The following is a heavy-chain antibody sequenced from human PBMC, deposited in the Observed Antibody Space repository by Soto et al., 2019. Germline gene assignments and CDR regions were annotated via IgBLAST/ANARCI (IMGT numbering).Heavy chain of an antibody. Sequence: GGSLRLSCAASGFTFSDYYMSWIRQAPGKGLEWVSYIRSSSSYTNYADSVKGRFTISRDNAKNSLYLQMNSLRAEDTAVYYCARERQQWLVGPVFDYWGQGTLVTVSS. J-gene: IGHJ4*02. CDR2: IRSSSSYT. V-gene: IGHV3-11*06. CDR3: ARERQQWLVGPVFDY. D-gene: IGHD6-19*01. CDR1: GFTFSDYY.